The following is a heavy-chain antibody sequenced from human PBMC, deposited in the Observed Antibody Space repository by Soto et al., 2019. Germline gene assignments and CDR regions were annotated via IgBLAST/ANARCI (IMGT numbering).Heavy chain of an antibody. CDR2: IWYDGSNK. V-gene: IGHV3-33*01. D-gene: IGHD6-19*01. J-gene: IGHJ4*02. CDR3: ARDCAGYSSGWYQRGGFDY. CDR1: GFTFSSYG. Sequence: QVQLVESGGGVVQPGRSLRLSCAASGFTFSSYGMHWVRQAPGKGLEWVAVIWYDGSNKYYADSVKGRFTISRDNSNNTLYLQMNRLRAEDTAVYYCARDCAGYSSGWYQRGGFDYWGQGTLVTVSS.